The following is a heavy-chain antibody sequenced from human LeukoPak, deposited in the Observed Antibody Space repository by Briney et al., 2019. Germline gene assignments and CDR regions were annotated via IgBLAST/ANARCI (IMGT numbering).Heavy chain of an antibody. CDR1: GFSFSSFS. Sequence: GGSLRLSCAASGFSFSSFSVNCVRQAPGKGLEGVSYISSGRSFTYYVDSVRGRFTISRDNAKNSLYLQADSLGAEDTAVYYCARAQTAMGVFEIWGQGTMVTVSS. D-gene: IGHD2-21*02. CDR3: ARAQTAMGVFEI. V-gene: IGHV3-21*01. CDR2: ISSGRSFT. J-gene: IGHJ3*02.